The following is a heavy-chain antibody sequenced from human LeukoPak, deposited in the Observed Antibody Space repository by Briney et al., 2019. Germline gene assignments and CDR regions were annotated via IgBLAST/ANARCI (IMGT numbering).Heavy chain of an antibody. V-gene: IGHV3-53*01. Sequence: PGGSLRLSCAASGFTVSSNYMSWVRQAPGKGLEWVSVFYKGGNTYYADSVKGRFTISRDNAKNSLYLHMNSLRAGDTTVYYCAGVPMSRSYIDSWGQGTLVTVSS. D-gene: IGHD6-6*01. CDR1: GFTVSSNY. J-gene: IGHJ4*02. CDR2: FYKGGNT. CDR3: AGVPMSRSYIDS.